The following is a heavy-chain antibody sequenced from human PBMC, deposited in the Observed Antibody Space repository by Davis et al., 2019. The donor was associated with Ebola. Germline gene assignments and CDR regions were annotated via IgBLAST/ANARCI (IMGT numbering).Heavy chain of an antibody. Sequence: GESLKISCAASGFTFSGSAMHWVRQASGKGLEWVGRIRSKANSYATAYAASVKGRFTISRDDSKNTAYLQMNSLRAEDTALYYCAKGLLRFLEWLSDYWGQGTLVTVSS. CDR1: GFTFSGSA. CDR2: IRSKANSYAT. V-gene: IGHV3-73*01. J-gene: IGHJ4*02. CDR3: AKGLLRFLEWLSDY. D-gene: IGHD3-3*01.